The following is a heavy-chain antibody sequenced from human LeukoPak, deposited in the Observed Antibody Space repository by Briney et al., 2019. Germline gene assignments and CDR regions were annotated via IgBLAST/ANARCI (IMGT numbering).Heavy chain of an antibody. CDR2: IYSGGST. D-gene: IGHD6-19*01. CDR1: GFTVSSNY. Sequence: GGSLRLSCAASGFTVSSNYMSWVRQAPGKGLEWVSVIYSGGSTYYADSVKGRFTISRDNSKNTLYLQMNSLRAEDTAVYYCVRGLAVAGNNWFDPWGQGTLVTVSS. V-gene: IGHV3-66*01. CDR3: VRGLAVAGNNWFDP. J-gene: IGHJ5*02.